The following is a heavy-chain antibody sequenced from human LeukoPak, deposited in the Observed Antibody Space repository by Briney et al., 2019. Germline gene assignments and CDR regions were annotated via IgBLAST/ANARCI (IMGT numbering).Heavy chain of an antibody. CDR3: ARSKRWFFGVVIPTQPYYFDY. V-gene: IGHV7-4-1*02. J-gene: IGHJ4*02. D-gene: IGHD3-3*01. CDR2: INTNTGNP. Sequence: ASVKVSCKASGYTFTSYAMNWVRQAPGQGLEWMGWINTNTGNPTYAQGFTGRFVFSLDTSVSTAYLQISSLKAEDTAVYYCARSKRWFFGVVIPTQPYYFDYWGQGTLVTVSS. CDR1: GYTFTSYA.